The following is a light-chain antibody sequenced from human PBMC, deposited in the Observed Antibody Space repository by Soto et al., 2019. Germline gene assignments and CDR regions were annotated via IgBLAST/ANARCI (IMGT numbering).Light chain of an antibody. CDR2: EVS. CDR1: SSDIGNYNY. CDR3: SSYTSSSTLNYV. Sequence: QSALTRPASVSGSPGQSITISCTGTSSDIGNYNYVSWYQQHPGKAPKLMIYEVSNRPSGVSNRFSGSKSGNTASLTISGLQSEDEADYYCSSYTSSSTLNYVFGTGTKVTV. J-gene: IGLJ1*01. V-gene: IGLV2-14*01.